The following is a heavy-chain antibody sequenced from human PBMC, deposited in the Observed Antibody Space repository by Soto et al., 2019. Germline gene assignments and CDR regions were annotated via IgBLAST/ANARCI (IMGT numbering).Heavy chain of an antibody. D-gene: IGHD4-17*01. CDR3: AGGDYDNWFDP. CDR2: IYYSGST. CDR1: GGSISSGGYY. Sequence: QVQLQESGPGLVKPSQTLSLTCTVSGGSISSGGYYWSWIRQHPGKGLEWIGCIYYSGSTYYNPFLKRRVTISVDTSKNQFSLNLTSVTAADTAVYYCAGGDYDNWFDPWGQGTLVTVSS. J-gene: IGHJ5*02. V-gene: IGHV4-31*03.